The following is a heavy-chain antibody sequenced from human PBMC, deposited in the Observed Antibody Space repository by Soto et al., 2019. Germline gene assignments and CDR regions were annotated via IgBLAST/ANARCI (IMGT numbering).Heavy chain of an antibody. CDR2: IIPIFGTA. D-gene: IGHD2-15*01. CDR3: ARALIVVVVAATQKRDYYYGMDV. J-gene: IGHJ6*02. Sequence: GASVKVSCKASGGTFSSYAISWVRQAPGQGLEWMGGIIPIFGTANYAQKFQGRVTITADESTSTAYMELSSLRSEDTAVYYCARALIVVVVAATQKRDYYYGMDVWGQGATVTVSS. V-gene: IGHV1-69*13. CDR1: GGTFSSYA.